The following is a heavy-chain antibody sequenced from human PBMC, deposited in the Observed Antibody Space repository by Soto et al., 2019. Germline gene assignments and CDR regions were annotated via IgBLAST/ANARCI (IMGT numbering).Heavy chain of an antibody. J-gene: IGHJ5*02. V-gene: IGHV4-31*03. CDR2: IYYSGST. CDR1: GGSISSGGYY. CDR3: ARGGYCSGGSCYSFWFDP. Sequence: QVQLQESGPGLVKPSQTLSLTCTVSGGSISSGGYYWSWIRQHPGKGLEWIGYIYYSGSTYYNPSLQGRVTISVDTSKNQFSLKLSSVAAADTAVYYCARGGYCSGGSCYSFWFDPWGQGTLVTVSS. D-gene: IGHD2-15*01.